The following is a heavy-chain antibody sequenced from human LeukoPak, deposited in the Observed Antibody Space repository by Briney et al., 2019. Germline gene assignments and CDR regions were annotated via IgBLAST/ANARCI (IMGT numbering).Heavy chain of an antibody. CDR1: GFTFSSYS. J-gene: IGHJ6*03. CDR2: ISSSSSYI. V-gene: IGHV3-21*01. CDR3: AKGGVETDYYMDV. D-gene: IGHD1-14*01. Sequence: GGSLRLSCAASGFTFSSYSMTWVRQAPGKGLEWVSSISSSSSYIYYADSVKGRFTISRDNAKNSLYLQMNSLRAEDTAVYYCAKGGVETDYYMDVWGKGTTVTVSS.